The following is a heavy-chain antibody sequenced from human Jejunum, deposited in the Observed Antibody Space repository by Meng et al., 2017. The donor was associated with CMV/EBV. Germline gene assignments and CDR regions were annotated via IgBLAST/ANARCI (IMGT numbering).Heavy chain of an antibody. CDR3: ARQPLEQQPIYFDY. CDR1: DSISSSSYH. V-gene: IGHV4-39*01. CDR2: MHYSGSA. J-gene: IGHJ4*02. Sequence: DSISSSSYHWGWIRQPPGKGLEWIVGMHYSGSAYYNPSLKSRVTISADTSKNQFSLRLRFVTAADTAVYYCARQPLEQQPIYFDYWGQGTLVTVSS. D-gene: IGHD6-13*01.